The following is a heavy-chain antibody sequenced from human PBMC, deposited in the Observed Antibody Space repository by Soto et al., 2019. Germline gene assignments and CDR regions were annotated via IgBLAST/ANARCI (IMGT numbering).Heavy chain of an antibody. CDR2: ISPYNGNT. CDR1: GYTFTSYG. CDR3: ARNQRNPNDFSYHMDV. D-gene: IGHD1-1*01. Sequence: QVQLVQSGAEVKKPGASVKVSCKASGYTFTSYGISWVRQAPGQGLEWMGWISPYNGNTNYAQKLQGRVTMTTDTSTSTAYLELRSLSTDDTAVYFCARNQRNPNDFSYHMDVWGKGTTVTVS. J-gene: IGHJ6*03. V-gene: IGHV1-18*01.